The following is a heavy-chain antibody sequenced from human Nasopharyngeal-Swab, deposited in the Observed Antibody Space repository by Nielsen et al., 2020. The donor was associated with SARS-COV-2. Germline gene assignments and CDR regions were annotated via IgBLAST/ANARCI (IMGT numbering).Heavy chain of an antibody. CDR3: ARDPCCDSSGYPAPFDY. CDR1: GGSISSGSYY. V-gene: IGHV4-61*01. Sequence: SETLSLTCTVSGGSISSGSYYWSWIRQPPGKGLEWIGYIYYSGSTNYNPSPKSRVTIAVDTSKNQFSLKLSSVTAADTAVYYCARDPCCDSSGYPAPFDYWGQGTLVTVSS. D-gene: IGHD3-22*01. J-gene: IGHJ4*02. CDR2: IYYSGST.